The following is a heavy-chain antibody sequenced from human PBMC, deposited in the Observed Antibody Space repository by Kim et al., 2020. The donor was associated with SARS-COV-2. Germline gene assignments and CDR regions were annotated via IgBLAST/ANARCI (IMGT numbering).Heavy chain of an antibody. D-gene: IGHD3-3*01. CDR2: IYYSGST. CDR1: GGSISSYY. J-gene: IGHJ6*01. Sequence: SETLSLTCTASGGSISSYYWSWIRQPPGKGLEWIGYIYYSGSTNYNPSLKSRVTISVDTSKNQFSLKLSSVTAAETAVYYCARIPYYDFWSGCSRGGYY. V-gene: IGHV4-59*01. CDR3: ARIPYYDFWSGCSRGGYY.